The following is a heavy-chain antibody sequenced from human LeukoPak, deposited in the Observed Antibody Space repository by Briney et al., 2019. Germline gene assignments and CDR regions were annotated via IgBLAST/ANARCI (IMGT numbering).Heavy chain of an antibody. CDR1: GGSISSSNW. CDR3: ARGTIWRARTTGTTGFDP. D-gene: IGHD1-1*01. V-gene: IGHV4-4*02. Sequence: SETLSLTCAVSGGSISSSNWWSWVRQPPGKGLEWIGEIYHSGSTNHNPSLKSRVTISVDKSKNHFSLKLSSVTAADTAVYYCARGTIWRARTTGTTGFDPWGQGTLVTVSS. J-gene: IGHJ5*02. CDR2: IYHSGST.